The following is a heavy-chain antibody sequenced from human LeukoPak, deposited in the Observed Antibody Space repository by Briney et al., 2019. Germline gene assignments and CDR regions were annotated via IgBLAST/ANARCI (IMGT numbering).Heavy chain of an antibody. Sequence: PGGSLRLSCAASGFTFSAYAMHWVRQAPGKGLEWVAVISYDGSNEYYADSVKGQVTISRDDSKNTLYLQMNSLRAEDTALYYCARDRGYQLKIFWHFDLWGRGTLVTASS. J-gene: IGHJ2*01. CDR3: ARDRGYQLKIFWHFDL. CDR2: ISYDGSNE. CDR1: GFTFSAYA. D-gene: IGHD2-2*01. V-gene: IGHV3-30-3*01.